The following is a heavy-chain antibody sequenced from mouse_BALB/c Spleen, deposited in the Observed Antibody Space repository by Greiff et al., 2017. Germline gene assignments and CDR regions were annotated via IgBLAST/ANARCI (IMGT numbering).Heavy chain of an antibody. CDR1: GYSFTGYN. J-gene: IGHJ1*01. Sequence: VQLKESGPELEKPGASVKISCKASGYSFTGYNMNWVKQSNGKSLEWIGNIDPYYGGTSYNQKFKGKATLTVDKSSSTAYMQLKSLTSEDSAVYYCATSYYYGSPWYFDVWGAGTTVTVSS. D-gene: IGHD1-1*01. V-gene: IGHV1-39*01. CDR2: IDPYYGGT. CDR3: ATSYYYGSPWYFDV.